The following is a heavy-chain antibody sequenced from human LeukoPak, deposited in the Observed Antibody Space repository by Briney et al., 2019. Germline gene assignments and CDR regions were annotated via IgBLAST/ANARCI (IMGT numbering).Heavy chain of an antibody. D-gene: IGHD2-2*01. CDR1: GGTFISYT. CDR2: IIPILNIT. CDR3: AKDGVVVVATSVYYYYGMDV. J-gene: IGHJ6*02. V-gene: IGHV1-69*02. Sequence: SVKVSCKASGGTFISYTISWVRQAPGQGLEWMGRIIPILNITDSAHNYQGRVTLTAYKSTSTAYIELSILRSDETAEYYGAKDGVVVVATSVYYYYGMDVWGQGTTVTVSS.